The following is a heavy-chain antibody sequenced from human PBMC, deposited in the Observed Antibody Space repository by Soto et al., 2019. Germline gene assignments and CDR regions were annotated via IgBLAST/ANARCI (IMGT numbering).Heavy chain of an antibody. D-gene: IGHD3-22*01. CDR2: IGAYNGNT. CDR1: GYTFTSYG. V-gene: IGHV1-18*01. Sequence: ASVKVSCKASGYTFTSYGISWVRQAPGQGLEWMGWIGAYNGNTNYAQKLQGRVTMTTDTSTSTAYMELRSLRSDDTAVYYCASPQNYDSSGYGDFDIWGQGTMVTVSS. J-gene: IGHJ3*02. CDR3: ASPQNYDSSGYGDFDI.